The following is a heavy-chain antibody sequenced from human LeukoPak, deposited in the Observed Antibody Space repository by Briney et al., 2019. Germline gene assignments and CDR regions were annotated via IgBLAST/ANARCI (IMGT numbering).Heavy chain of an antibody. CDR2: IIPIFGTA. V-gene: IGHV1-69*01. D-gene: IGHD1-26*01. Sequence: SVKVSCKASGGTFSSYAISWVRQAPGQGLEWMGGIIPIFGTANYAQKFQGRVTITADESTSTAYMELSSLRSEDTAVYYCARAGGGVTFYYYYYMDVWGKGTTVTVSS. CDR3: ARAGGGVTFYYYYYMDV. CDR1: GGTFSSYA. J-gene: IGHJ6*03.